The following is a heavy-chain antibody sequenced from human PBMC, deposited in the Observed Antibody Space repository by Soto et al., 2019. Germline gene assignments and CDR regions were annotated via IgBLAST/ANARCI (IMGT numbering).Heavy chain of an antibody. D-gene: IGHD3-22*01. V-gene: IGHV1-69*12. Sequence: QVQLVQSGAEVKKPGSSVKVSCKASGGTFSSYAISWVRQAPGQGLEWMGGIIPIFGTANYAQKFQGRVTITADESTSPAYMELSSLRSQDTAVYYCAMRSEDYYDSSGYQDWYFDLWGRGTLVTVSS. CDR2: IIPIFGTA. CDR1: GGTFSSYA. CDR3: AMRSEDYYDSSGYQDWYFDL. J-gene: IGHJ2*01.